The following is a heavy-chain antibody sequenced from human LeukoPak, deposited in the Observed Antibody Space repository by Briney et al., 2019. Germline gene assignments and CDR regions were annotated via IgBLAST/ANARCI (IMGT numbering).Heavy chain of an antibody. Sequence: GGSLRLSCAAPGFTFSSYAMHWVRQAPGKGLEWVAVISYDGSNKYYADSVKGRFTISRDNSKNTLYLQMNSLRPEDTPGYYFAIDHCGGDCYLDYWGQGNLVTVSS. V-gene: IGHV3-30*04. D-gene: IGHD2-21*02. CDR3: AIDHCGGDCYLDY. J-gene: IGHJ4*02. CDR1: GFTFSSYA. CDR2: ISYDGSNK.